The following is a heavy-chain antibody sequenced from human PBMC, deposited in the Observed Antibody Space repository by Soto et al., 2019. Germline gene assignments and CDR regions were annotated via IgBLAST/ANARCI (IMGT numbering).Heavy chain of an antibody. V-gene: IGHV4-30-2*01. CDR3: AGSSQWLANFDY. CDR1: GGSISSGGYS. D-gene: IGHD6-19*01. J-gene: IGHJ4*02. CDR2: IYHSGST. Sequence: SETLSLTCAVSGGSISSGGYSWSWIRQPPGKGLEWIGYIYHSGSTYYNPSLKSRVTISVDRSKNQFSLKLSSVTAADTAVYYCAGSSQWLANFDYWGQGTLVTVSS.